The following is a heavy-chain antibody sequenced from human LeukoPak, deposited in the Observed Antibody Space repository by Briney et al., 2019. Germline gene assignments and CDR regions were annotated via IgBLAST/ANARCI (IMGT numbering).Heavy chain of an antibody. CDR2: INHSGST. D-gene: IGHD6-13*01. J-gene: IGHJ4*02. Sequence: SETLSLTCAVYGGSFSGYYWSWIRQRPGKGLEWIGEINHSGSTNYNPSLKSRVTISVDTSKNQFSLKLSSVTAADTAVYYCARAGAAAIRTADYWGQGTLVTVSS. CDR1: GGSFSGYY. CDR3: ARAGAAAIRTADY. V-gene: IGHV4-34*01.